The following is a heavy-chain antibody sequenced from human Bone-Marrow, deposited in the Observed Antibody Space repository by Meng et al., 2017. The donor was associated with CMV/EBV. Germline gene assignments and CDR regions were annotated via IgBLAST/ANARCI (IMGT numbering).Heavy chain of an antibody. D-gene: IGHD1-14*01. CDR3: AADSISNEYGMDV. V-gene: IGHV1-58*01. J-gene: IGHJ6*01. CDR2: IVVGSGNT. CDR1: GFTFTSSA. Sequence: SVKVSCKASGFTFTSSAVQWVRQARGQRLEWIGWIVVGSGNTNYAQKFQERVTITRDMSTSTAYMELSSLRSEDTAVYYCAADSISNEYGMDVWGQGPTVTVYS.